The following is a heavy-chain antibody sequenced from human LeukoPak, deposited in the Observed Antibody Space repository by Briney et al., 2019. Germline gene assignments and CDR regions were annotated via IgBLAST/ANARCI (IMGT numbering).Heavy chain of an antibody. CDR1: GFTFSSYG. Sequence: EGSLRLSCAASGFTFSSYGMHWVRQAPGKGLEWVAFIRYDGSNKYYADSVKGRFTISRDNSKNTLYLQMNSLRAEDTAVYYCARVPRVSIAVAGTLDYWGQGTLVTVSS. V-gene: IGHV3-30*02. CDR2: IRYDGSNK. D-gene: IGHD6-19*01. CDR3: ARVPRVSIAVAGTLDY. J-gene: IGHJ4*02.